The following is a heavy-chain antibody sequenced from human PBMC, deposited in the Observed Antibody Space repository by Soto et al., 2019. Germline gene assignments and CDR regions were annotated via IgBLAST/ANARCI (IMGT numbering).Heavy chain of an antibody. D-gene: IGHD2-2*01. CDR3: ARSQGSSTSLEIYYYYYYGMEV. V-gene: IGHV1-69*01. Sequence: QVQLVQSGAEVKKPGSSVKVSCKASGGTFSSYAISWVRQAPGQGLEWMGGIIPISDTTNYAQKFQGRVTITADESTSTAYMKLSRLRSEDTAVYYCARSQGSSTSLEIYYYYYYGMEVWGQGTTVTVSS. CDR2: IIPISDTT. J-gene: IGHJ6*02. CDR1: GGTFSSYA.